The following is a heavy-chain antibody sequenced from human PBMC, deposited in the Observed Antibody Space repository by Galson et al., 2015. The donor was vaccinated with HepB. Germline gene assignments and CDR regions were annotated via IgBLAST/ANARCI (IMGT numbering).Heavy chain of an antibody. J-gene: IGHJ4*02. CDR3: ARRWQLVVDRVRRYFDY. CDR2: INHSGST. V-gene: IGHV4-34*01. CDR1: GGSFSGYY. D-gene: IGHD6-6*01. Sequence: SETLSLTCAVYGGSFSGYYWSWIRQPPGKGLEWIGEINHSGSTNYNPSLKSRVTISVDTSKNQFSLKLSSVTAADTAVYYCARRWQLVVDRVRRYFDYWGQGTLVTVSS.